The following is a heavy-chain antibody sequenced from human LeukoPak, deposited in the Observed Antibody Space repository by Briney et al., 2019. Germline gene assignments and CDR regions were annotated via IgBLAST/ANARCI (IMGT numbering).Heavy chain of an antibody. Sequence: ASVKVSCKASQYTFTDYAVHWVRQAPGQRLEWMGWIDAGNGKTKYSQSFQGRVTIIRDTSATTAYMELSSLTSEDTAVYYCARGCDFWSGSIIDIKRKNWFDLWAREPWSPSPQ. CDR3: ARGCDFWSGSIIDIKRKNWFDL. J-gene: IGHJ5*02. CDR2: IDAGNGKT. D-gene: IGHD3-3*01. CDR1: QYTFTDYA. V-gene: IGHV1-3*01.